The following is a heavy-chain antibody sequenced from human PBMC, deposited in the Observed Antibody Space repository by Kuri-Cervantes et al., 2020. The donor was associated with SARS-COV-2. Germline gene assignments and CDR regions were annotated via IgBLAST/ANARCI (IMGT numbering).Heavy chain of an antibody. D-gene: IGHD2-2*01. CDR2: IKQDGSEK. V-gene: IGHV3-7*03. CDR1: GFTFSSYW. CDR3: ARGSDVVVPAALYYSYYGTDV. J-gene: IGHJ6*02. Sequence: GESLKISCAASGFTFSSYWMIWVRQAPVKGLEWVANIKQDGSEKYYVDSVKGRFTISRDNAKNSLYLQMNSLRAEDTPVYYCARGSDVVVPAALYYSYYGTDVWGQGTMVTVSS.